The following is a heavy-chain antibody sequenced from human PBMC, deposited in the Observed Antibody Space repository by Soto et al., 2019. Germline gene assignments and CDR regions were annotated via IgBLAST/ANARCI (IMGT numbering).Heavy chain of an antibody. Sequence: SETLSLTCTVSGGSISSSSYYWGWIRQPPGKGLEWIGSIYYSGSTYYNPSLKSRVTISVDTSKNQFSLKLSSVTAADTAVYYCATQTDYDFWSGYYTDYYGMDVWGQGTTVTVSS. CDR2: IYYSGST. CDR3: ATQTDYDFWSGYYTDYYGMDV. D-gene: IGHD3-3*01. J-gene: IGHJ6*02. V-gene: IGHV4-39*01. CDR1: GGSISSSSYY.